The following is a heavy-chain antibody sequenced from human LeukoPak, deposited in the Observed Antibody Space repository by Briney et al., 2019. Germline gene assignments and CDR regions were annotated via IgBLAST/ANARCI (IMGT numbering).Heavy chain of an antibody. V-gene: IGHV3-33*06. J-gene: IGHJ4*01. CDR2: IWYDGSNK. CDR1: GFSFSSYA. CDR3: AKSGPDFGDLPSDYYIDF. Sequence: PGGSLRLSCAASGFSFSSYAMHWVRQAPGKGLEWVSAIWYDGSNKFYADSVKGRFTISRDSSKNTLFLQMNGLRAEDTAVYDCAKSGPDFGDLPSDYYIDFWGQGTLVTVSS. D-gene: IGHD4-17*01.